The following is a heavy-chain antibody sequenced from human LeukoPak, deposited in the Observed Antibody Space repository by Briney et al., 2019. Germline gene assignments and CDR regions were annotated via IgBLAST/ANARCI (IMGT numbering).Heavy chain of an antibody. CDR2: IGGSSANT. J-gene: IGHJ4*02. CDR1: GFTFSSYV. Sequence: DPGGSLRLSCAASGFTFSSYVMSWVRQAPGKGPEWVSTIGGSSANTHYVDSVKGRFTISRDNSKNTLYLQMSSLRAEDTAIYYCAKDFQHDGGQDWGQGTLVTVSS. CDR3: AKDFQHDGGQD. D-gene: IGHD4-23*01. V-gene: IGHV3-23*01.